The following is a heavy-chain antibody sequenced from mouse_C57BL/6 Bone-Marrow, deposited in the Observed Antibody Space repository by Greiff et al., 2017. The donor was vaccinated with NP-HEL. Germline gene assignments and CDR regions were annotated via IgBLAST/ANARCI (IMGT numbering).Heavy chain of an antibody. CDR3: ARKVVAKGDAMDY. D-gene: IGHD1-1*01. J-gene: IGHJ4*01. CDR1: GFSLTSYA. Sequence: VKLMESGPGLVAPSPSLSITCTVSGFSLTSYAISWVRQPPGKGLEWLGVIWPGGGTNYNSALNSRLTISKDNSKSQVFLKMNSLQTNDTARYDCARKVVAKGDAMDYWGQGTSVTVSS. V-gene: IGHV2-9-1*01. CDR2: IWPGGGT.